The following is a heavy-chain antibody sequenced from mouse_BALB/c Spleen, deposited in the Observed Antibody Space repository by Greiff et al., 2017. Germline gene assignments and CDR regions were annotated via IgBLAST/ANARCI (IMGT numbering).Heavy chain of an antibody. CDR3: ARRGDGNHQAWFAY. V-gene: IGHV1-80*01. CDR1: GYAFSSYW. Sequence: VKLVESGAELVKPGASVKLSCKASGYAFSSYWMNWVKQRPGQGLEWIGQIYPGDGDTNYNGKFKGKATLTADKSSSTAYMQLSSLTSEDSAVYFCARRGDGNHQAWFAYWGQGTLVTVSA. D-gene: IGHD2-1*01. J-gene: IGHJ3*01. CDR2: IYPGDGDT.